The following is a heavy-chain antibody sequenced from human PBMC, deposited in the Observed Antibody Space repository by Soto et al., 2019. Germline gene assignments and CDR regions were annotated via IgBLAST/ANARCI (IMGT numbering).Heavy chain of an antibody. J-gene: IGHJ4*02. CDR2: ISGSGGST. CDR1: GFTFSSYA. Sequence: EVQLLESGGGLVQPGGSLRLSCAASGFTFSSYAMSWVRQAPGKGLEWVSAISGSGGSTYYADSVKGRFTISRDNSKNTLYLQMNSLRAEDTAVYYCAKAPGDGFVGWLLFFDYWGQGTLVTVSS. CDR3: AKAPGDGFVGWLLFFDY. V-gene: IGHV3-23*01. D-gene: IGHD3-3*01.